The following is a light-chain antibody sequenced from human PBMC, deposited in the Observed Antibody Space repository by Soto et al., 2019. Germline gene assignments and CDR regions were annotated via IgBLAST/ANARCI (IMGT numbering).Light chain of an antibody. CDR1: QGISSY. V-gene: IGKV1-9*01. CDR2: AAS. J-gene: IGKJ1*01. Sequence: DIQLTQSPSFLSASVGDRVTITCRASQGISSYLAWYQQKPGKAPKLLIYAASTLQSGVPSRFSGSGSGTEFTLTNSSLQPEDFATYYCQQLNSYRRTFGQGTKVEIK. CDR3: QQLNSYRRT.